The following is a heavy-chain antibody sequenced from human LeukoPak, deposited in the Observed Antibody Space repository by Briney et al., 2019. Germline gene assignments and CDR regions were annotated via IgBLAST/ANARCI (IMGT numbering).Heavy chain of an antibody. CDR3: ARGNVLRYFDWLNWFDP. J-gene: IGHJ5*02. CDR1: GGSISSGDYY. CDR2: IYHSGST. Sequence: SETLSLTCTVSGGSISSGDYYWSWIRQPPGKGLEWIGYIYHSGSTYYNPSLKSRVTISVDRSKNQFSLKLSSVTAADTAVYYCARGNVLRYFDWLNWFDPWGQGTLVTVSS. V-gene: IGHV4-30-2*01. D-gene: IGHD3-9*01.